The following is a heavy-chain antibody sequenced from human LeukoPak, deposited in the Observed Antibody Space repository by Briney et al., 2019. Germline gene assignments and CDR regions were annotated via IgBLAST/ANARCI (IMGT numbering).Heavy chain of an antibody. CDR1: GFTFSSYA. CDR2: ISSNGGNT. Sequence: GGSLRLSCSASGFTFSSYAMHWVRQAPGKGLEYVSAISSNGGNTYYADSVKGRFTISRDNSKNTLYPQMSSLRAEDTAVYYCVRDDYSSSWSDAFDIWGQGTVVTVSS. CDR3: VRDDYSSSWSDAFDI. D-gene: IGHD6-13*01. V-gene: IGHV3-64D*06. J-gene: IGHJ3*02.